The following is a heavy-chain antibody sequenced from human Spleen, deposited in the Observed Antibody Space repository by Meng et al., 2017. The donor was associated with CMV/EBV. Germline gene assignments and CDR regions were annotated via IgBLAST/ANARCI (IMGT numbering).Heavy chain of an antibody. J-gene: IGHJ4*02. V-gene: IGHV4-4*02. CDR1: GGSISGPKW. D-gene: IGHD1-1*01. Sequence: TCAVSGGSISGPKWWTWVRQPPKKGLEWIGEIYHSGTTRYNPSLNSRVILSVDKSKNQISLKLTSLTAADTAVYYCARILPLAGYFDSWGQGTLVTVSS. CDR3: ARILPLAGYFDS. CDR2: IYHSGTT.